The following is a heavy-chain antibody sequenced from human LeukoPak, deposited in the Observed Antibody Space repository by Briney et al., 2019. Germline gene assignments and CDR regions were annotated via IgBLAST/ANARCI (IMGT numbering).Heavy chain of an antibody. CDR1: GFTFDDYA. Sequence: GGSLRLSCAASGFTFDDYAMHWVRQAPGKGLEWVSYISSSGKTFYYADSVKGRFTISRDNAKNSLSLQMLSLRAEDTAVYYCARDGYTIYWGRGTLATVSS. CDR3: ARDGYTIY. J-gene: IGHJ4*02. D-gene: IGHD5-24*01. V-gene: IGHV3-48*03. CDR2: ISSSGKTF.